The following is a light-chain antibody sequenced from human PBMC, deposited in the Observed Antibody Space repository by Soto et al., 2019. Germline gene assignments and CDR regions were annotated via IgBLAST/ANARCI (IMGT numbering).Light chain of an antibody. J-gene: IGKJ4*01. Sequence: IVMTQSPVSLAVSLGERATINCKSSQSVLYSSNNKNYLAWYQQTPGQPPKLLIYWASTRESGVPGRFSGSGSGTDFTLTISSLQAEDVAVYYCQQYYNTPLTFGGGTKVDI. CDR2: WAS. V-gene: IGKV4-1*01. CDR1: QSVLYSSNNKNY. CDR3: QQYYNTPLT.